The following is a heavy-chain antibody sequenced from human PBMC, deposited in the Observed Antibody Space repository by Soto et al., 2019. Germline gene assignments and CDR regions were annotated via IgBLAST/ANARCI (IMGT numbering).Heavy chain of an antibody. CDR2: ITFNGSKE. CDR1: GFAFSRFG. V-gene: IGHV3-30*03. CDR3: ATDPGAFAGAMRD. J-gene: IGHJ4*02. D-gene: IGHD3-16*01. Sequence: VQMVESGGGVVQPGGSLRLSCAGSGFAFSRFGMHWVRQAPSKGLEWVACITFNGSKEYYVDSVKGRFAISRNNSMNTLYLQMSSLGPEDTGVYYCATDPGAFAGAMRDWGRGTLVTVSS.